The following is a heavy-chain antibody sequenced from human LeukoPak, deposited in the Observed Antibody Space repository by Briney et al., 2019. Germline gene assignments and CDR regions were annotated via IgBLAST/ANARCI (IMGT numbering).Heavy chain of an antibody. CDR3: ARRVVPAANGYYFDY. CDR2: INSNGSST. Sequence: GGSLRLSCAASGFTFSSYWMHWVRQAPGKVLVWVSRINSNGSSTSYADSVKGRFTISRDKAKNTLYLQMNSLRAEDTAVYYCARRVVPAANGYYFDYWGQGTLVTVSS. V-gene: IGHV3-74*01. D-gene: IGHD2-2*01. J-gene: IGHJ4*02. CDR1: GFTFSSYW.